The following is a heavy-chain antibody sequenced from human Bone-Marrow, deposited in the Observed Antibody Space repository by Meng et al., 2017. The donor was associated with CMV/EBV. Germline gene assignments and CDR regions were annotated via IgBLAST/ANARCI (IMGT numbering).Heavy chain of an antibody. Sequence: RAHYYWHWLRKPPGKGLGWIGYIYYNGSTFYNPSLKSRLSMSVDTSKNQFSLTLSYVTASDTAVYYCARIQEGYDSSGYYSFYFDYWGQGALVTVSS. J-gene: IGHJ4*02. CDR3: ARIQEGYDSSGYYSFYFDY. CDR1: RAHYY. V-gene: IGHV4-30-4*01. CDR2: IYYNGST. D-gene: IGHD3-22*01.